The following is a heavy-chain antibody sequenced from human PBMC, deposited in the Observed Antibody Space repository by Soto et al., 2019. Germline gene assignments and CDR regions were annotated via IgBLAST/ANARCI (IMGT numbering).Heavy chain of an antibody. V-gene: IGHV1-69*13. CDR3: AREVAAAVVPHYYYYGMDV. Sequence: ASVKVSCKASGGTFSSYAISWVRQAPGQGLEWMGGIIPIFGTANYAQKFQGRVTITADESTSTAYMELSSLRSEDTAVYYCAREVAAAVVPHYYYYGMDVWGQGTTVTVSS. CDR1: GGTFSSYA. D-gene: IGHD6-13*01. J-gene: IGHJ6*02. CDR2: IIPIFGTA.